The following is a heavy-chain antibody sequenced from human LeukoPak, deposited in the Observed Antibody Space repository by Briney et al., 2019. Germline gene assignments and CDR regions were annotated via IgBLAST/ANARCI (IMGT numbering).Heavy chain of an antibody. CDR3: ATGGATTSFSRFDY. J-gene: IGHJ4*02. CDR1: GLTVSSYA. D-gene: IGHD4-11*01. CDR2: IIGSAANT. Sequence: GESLRLSCGASGLTVSSYAMSWVRQAPGKGLEWVSTIIGSAANTYYADSVKGRFTISRDNSKNTLYLQMNSLRAEDTAVYYCATGGATTSFSRFDYWGQGTLVTVSS. V-gene: IGHV3-23*01.